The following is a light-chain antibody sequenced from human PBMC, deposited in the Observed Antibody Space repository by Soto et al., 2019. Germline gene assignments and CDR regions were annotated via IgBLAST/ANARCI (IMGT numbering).Light chain of an antibody. CDR3: QQYDSSPYT. V-gene: IGKV3-20*01. J-gene: IGKJ2*01. CDR1: QSVTSRY. CDR2: GAS. Sequence: EIVLTQSPGTLSVSPGGRATLSCRASQSVTSRYLGWYQQKPGQTPRLLIHGASSRAAGIPDRFSGSGSGTDFTLTISRLEPEYFAVYYCQQYDSSPYTFGQGTKLEIK.